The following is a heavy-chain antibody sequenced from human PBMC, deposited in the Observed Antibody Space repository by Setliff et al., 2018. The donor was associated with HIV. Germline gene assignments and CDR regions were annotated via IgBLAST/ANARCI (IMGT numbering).Heavy chain of an antibody. Sequence: SETLSLTCAVYGESFSGYYWSWIRQSPGKGLEWIGEMNDSGSTNYNPSLKSRVTISVDTSKNQFSLKLSSVTAADTAVYYCARLNKHFSGYTYGQYYFDYWGQGTLVTVSS. CDR1: GESFSGYY. CDR2: MNDSGST. D-gene: IGHD5-18*01. J-gene: IGHJ4*02. V-gene: IGHV4-34*01. CDR3: ARLNKHFSGYTYGQYYFDY.